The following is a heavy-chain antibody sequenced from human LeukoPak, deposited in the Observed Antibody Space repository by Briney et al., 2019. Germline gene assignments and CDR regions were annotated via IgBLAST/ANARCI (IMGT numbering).Heavy chain of an antibody. CDR2: IYHSGST. D-gene: IGHD4-17*01. CDR3: ARDYGEGGGGDFHFDY. CDR1: GGSISSNNW. V-gene: IGHV4-4*02. J-gene: IGHJ4*02. Sequence: ASETLSLTCAVSGGSISSNNWWSWVRQPPGKGLEWIGEIYHSGSTNYNPSLKSRVTISVDKSNNQFSLKLSSVTAADTAVYYWARDYGEGGGGDFHFDYWGQGTLVTVSS.